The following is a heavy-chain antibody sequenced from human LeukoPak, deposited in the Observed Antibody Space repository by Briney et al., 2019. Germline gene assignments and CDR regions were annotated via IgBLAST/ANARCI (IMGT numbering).Heavy chain of an antibody. Sequence: PGGSLRLSCAASGFTFDDYAMHWVRQAPGKGLEWVSGISWNSGSIGYADSVKGRFTISRDNAKNSLYLQMNSLRAEDTAVYYCARQREGDFDYWGQGTLVTVSS. V-gene: IGHV3-9*01. J-gene: IGHJ4*02. CDR2: ISWNSGSI. CDR3: ARQREGDFDY. CDR1: GFTFDDYA. D-gene: IGHD1-1*01.